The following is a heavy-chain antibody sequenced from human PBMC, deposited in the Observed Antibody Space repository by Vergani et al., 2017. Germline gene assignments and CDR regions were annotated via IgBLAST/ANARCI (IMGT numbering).Heavy chain of an antibody. Sequence: QVQLQQWGAGLLKPSETLSLTCAVYGGSFSGYYWSWIRQPPGKGLEWIGEINHSGSTNYNPSLKSRVTISVDTSKNQFSLKLSSVTAADTAVYYCARAYVSIAAAGIRFYYYYYMDVWGKGTTVTVSS. CDR1: GGSFSGYY. CDR2: INHSGST. V-gene: IGHV4-34*01. D-gene: IGHD6-13*01. J-gene: IGHJ6*03. CDR3: ARAYVSIAAAGIRFYYYYYMDV.